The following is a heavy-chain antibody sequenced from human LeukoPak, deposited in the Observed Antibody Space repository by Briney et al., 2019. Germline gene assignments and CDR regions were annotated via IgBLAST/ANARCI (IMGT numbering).Heavy chain of an antibody. V-gene: IGHV3-21*01. D-gene: IGHD3-9*01. CDR2: ISTSSNYR. CDR1: GVTFSSYN. J-gene: IGHJ4*02. CDR3: ARDLDILTGYFDY. Sequence: GGSLRLSCAASGVTFSSYNMNWVGQSPGKGLEWVSSISTSSNYRYYADSVKGRFTISRDNAKKLLYLQMNSLRAEDTAVYYCARDLDILTGYFDYWGQGTLVTVSS.